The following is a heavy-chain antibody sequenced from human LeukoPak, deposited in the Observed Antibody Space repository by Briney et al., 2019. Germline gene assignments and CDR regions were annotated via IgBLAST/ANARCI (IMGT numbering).Heavy chain of an antibody. V-gene: IGHV3-30-3*01. CDR3: ARGPVDTAMVTRFDP. CDR1: GFTFSSYA. Sequence: GRSLRLSCAASGFTFSSYAMHWVRQAPGKGLEWVAVISYDGSNKYYADSVKGRFTISRDNSKNTLYLQMNSLRAEDTAVYYCARGPVDTAMVTRFDPWGQGTLVTVSS. J-gene: IGHJ5*02. CDR2: ISYDGSNK. D-gene: IGHD5-18*01.